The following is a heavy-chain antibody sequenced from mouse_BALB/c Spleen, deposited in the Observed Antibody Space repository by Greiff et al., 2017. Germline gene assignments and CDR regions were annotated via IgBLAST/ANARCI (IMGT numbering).Heavy chain of an antibody. D-gene: IGHD1-1*01. CDR3: TRRGYGSSPFAF. CDR1: GYTFTSYY. V-gene: IGHV1S81*02. J-gene: IGHJ3*01. Sequence: VQLQQPGAELVKPGASVKLSCKASGYTFTSYYMYWVKQRPGQGLEWIGGINPSNGGTNFNEKFKSKATLTVDKSSSTAYMQLSSLTSEDSEVYYCTRRGYGSSPFAFWGQGTLVTVSA. CDR2: INPSNGGT.